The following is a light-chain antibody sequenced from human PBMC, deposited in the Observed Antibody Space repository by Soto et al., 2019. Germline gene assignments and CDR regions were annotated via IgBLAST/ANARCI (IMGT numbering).Light chain of an antibody. Sequence: EVVLTQSPGTLSLSPGEGATLSCMSIQSVSSNYLAWYQQKPGQAPGLLIYATSTRATGIPDRFSGSGSGTDFTLTISRLEPEDSAVYYCQQYVTSPEWMFGQGTKVDI. CDR3: QQYVTSPEWM. J-gene: IGKJ1*01. V-gene: IGKV3-20*01. CDR2: ATS. CDR1: QSVSSNY.